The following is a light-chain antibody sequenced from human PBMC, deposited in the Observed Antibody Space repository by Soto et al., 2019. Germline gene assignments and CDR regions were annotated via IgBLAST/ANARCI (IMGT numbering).Light chain of an antibody. CDR3: QQYGSPPQT. V-gene: IGKV3-20*01. CDR2: GAS. CDR1: QSVGSSY. J-gene: IGKJ2*01. Sequence: ENVLTQSPGTLSLSPGERATPSCRASQSVGSSYLAWYQQKPGQAPRLLIYGASSRATGIPDRFSGSGSGTDFSLAISRLEPEDFAVYYCQQYGSPPQTFGQGTKLEIK.